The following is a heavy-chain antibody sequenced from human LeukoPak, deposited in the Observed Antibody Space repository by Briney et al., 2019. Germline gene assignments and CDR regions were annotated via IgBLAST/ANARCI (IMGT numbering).Heavy chain of an antibody. D-gene: IGHD1-1*01. CDR2: IYYSRST. J-gene: IGHJ5*02. Sequence: SETLSLTCTVSGGSISSYYWSWIRQPPGEGLEWIGYIYYSRSTNYNPSRKSRVTIPVDTSKNQFSLKLSSVTAADTAVYYCARQRYNWKDVDNWFDAWGQGSLVTVSS. V-gene: IGHV4-59*08. CDR3: ARQRYNWKDVDNWFDA. CDR1: GGSISSYY.